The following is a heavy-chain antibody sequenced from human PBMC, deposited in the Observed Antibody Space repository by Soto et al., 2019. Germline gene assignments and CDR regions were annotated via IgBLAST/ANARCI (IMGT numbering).Heavy chain of an antibody. CDR2: IYRTGST. V-gene: IGHV4-4*02. D-gene: IGHD1-7*01. J-gene: IGHJ4*02. Sequence: SETLSLTCAVSGGSFTSNNWWTWVRQPPGQGLEWIGEIYRTGSTNYNPSLKSRVTISLDRSENQFSLKVTSLTAADTAVYYCASRDPGTSVDYWGQGTLVTVSS. CDR3: ASRDPGTSVDY. CDR1: GGSFTSNNW.